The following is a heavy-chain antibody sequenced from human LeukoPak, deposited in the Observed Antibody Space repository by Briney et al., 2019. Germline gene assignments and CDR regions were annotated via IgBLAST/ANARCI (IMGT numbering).Heavy chain of an antibody. V-gene: IGHV3-21*01. D-gene: IGHD6-13*01. CDR3: ARDGYYSYSSSWYYYYYYMDV. CDR2: ISISSNYK. CDR1: GFTFSRYS. Sequence: GGSLRLSCAASGFTFSRYSMNWVRQAPGKGLEWVSSISISSNYKYYPDSLKGRFTISRDNAKNSLYLQMNSLRAEDTAVYYCARDGYYSYSSSWYYYYYYMDVWGKGTTVTVSS. J-gene: IGHJ6*03.